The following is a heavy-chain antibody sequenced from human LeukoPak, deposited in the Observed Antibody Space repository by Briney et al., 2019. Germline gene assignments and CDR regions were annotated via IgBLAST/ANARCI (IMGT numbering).Heavy chain of an antibody. J-gene: IGHJ5*02. CDR1: GFTFSSYS. CDR2: ISSSSSYI. CDR3: ARDDGLGRTGPLRWFGELPHRKYNWFDP. Sequence: GGSLRLSCAASGFTFSSYSMNWVRQAPGKGLEWVSSISSSSSYIYYADSVKGRFTISRDNAKNSLYLQMNSLRAEDTAVYYCARDDGLGRTGPLRWFGELPHRKYNWFDPWGQGTLVTVSS. V-gene: IGHV3-21*01. D-gene: IGHD3-10*01.